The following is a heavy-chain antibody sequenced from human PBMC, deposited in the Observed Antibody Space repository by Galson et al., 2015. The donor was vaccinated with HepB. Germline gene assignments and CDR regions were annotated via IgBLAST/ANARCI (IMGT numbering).Heavy chain of an antibody. J-gene: IGHJ4*02. CDR3: AREGSYCIGDACYYYFDY. CDR2: ISPYNANT. CDR1: GYTFDDSG. V-gene: IGHV1-18*01. D-gene: IGHD2-15*01. Sequence: SVKVSCKASGYTFDDSGIIWVRQAPGQGLEWMGWISPYNANTNYAQKFRGRVTLTTVTSTTTAYMELRSLRSDDTAIYYCAREGSYCIGDACYYYFDYWGQGSLVTVSS.